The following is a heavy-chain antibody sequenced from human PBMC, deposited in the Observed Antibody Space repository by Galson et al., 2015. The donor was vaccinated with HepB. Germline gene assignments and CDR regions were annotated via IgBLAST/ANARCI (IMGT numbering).Heavy chain of an antibody. Sequence: SLRLSCAASGFTFSNAWMSWVRQAPGKGLEWVGRIKSKTDGGTTDYAAPVKGRFTISRDDSKNTLYLQMNSLKTEDTAVYYCTTRYIVVVPAASSHFDYRGQGTLVTVSS. CDR1: GFTFSNAW. CDR3: TTRYIVVVPAASSHFDY. J-gene: IGHJ4*02. V-gene: IGHV3-15*01. D-gene: IGHD2-2*01. CDR2: IKSKTDGGTT.